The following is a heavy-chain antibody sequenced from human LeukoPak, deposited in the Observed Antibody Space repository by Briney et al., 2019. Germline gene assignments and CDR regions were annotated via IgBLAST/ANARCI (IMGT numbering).Heavy chain of an antibody. D-gene: IGHD6-19*01. CDR2: FNPSGGST. CDR3: VRARYSSGWGIDY. CDR1: GYTFTSYY. Sequence: GASVKVSCEASGYTFTSYYIHWVRQAPGQGLEWMGIFNPSGGSTNYAQKFQGRVTMTRDTSTSTVYMELSSLRSEDTAVYYCVRARYSSGWGIDYWGQGTLVTVSS. J-gene: IGHJ4*02. V-gene: IGHV1-46*01.